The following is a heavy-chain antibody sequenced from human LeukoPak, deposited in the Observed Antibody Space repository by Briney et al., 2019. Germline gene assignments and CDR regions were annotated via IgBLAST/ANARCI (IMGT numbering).Heavy chain of an antibody. CDR3: ARGRGSGSSLNWFAP. J-gene: IGHJ5*02. CDR2: IYPIGST. CDR1: GGSISSYY. D-gene: IGHD3-10*01. Sequence: SETLSLTCTVSGGSISSYYWSWIRQPAGKGLEWIGRIYPIGSTKYNPSLKSRVTISVDNSKNQFSLKLSSVTAADTAVYYCARGRGSGSSLNWFAPWGQGTLVTVSS. V-gene: IGHV4-4*07.